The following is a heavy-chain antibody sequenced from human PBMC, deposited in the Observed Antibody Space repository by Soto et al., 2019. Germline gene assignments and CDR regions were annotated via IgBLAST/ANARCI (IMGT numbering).Heavy chain of an antibody. CDR1: GTTVSDHH. V-gene: IGHV4-59*02. Sequence: SETLWLPCTASGTTVSDHHWNWVRHPPGKGLEWIGLIHYTGSIGFDPSVKSRVTGSVDVSRNQFSLELTSVTAADTAVYYCARWGGTAVKAFDSWGRGTTGTV. CDR2: IHYTGSI. D-gene: IGHD2-15*01. J-gene: IGHJ3*02. CDR3: ARWGGTAVKAFDS.